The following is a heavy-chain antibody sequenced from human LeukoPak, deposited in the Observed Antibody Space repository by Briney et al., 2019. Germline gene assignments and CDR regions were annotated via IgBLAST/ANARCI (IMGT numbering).Heavy chain of an antibody. V-gene: IGHV1-46*01. CDR1: GYTFTSYY. CDR2: INPSGGST. D-gene: IGHD6-13*01. Sequence: ASVKVSCKASGYTFTSYYMHWVRQAPGQGLEWMGIINPSGGSTSYAQKFQGRVTMTRDMSTSTVYMGLSSLRSEDTAVYYCARGTLGIAAAGTVFWFDPWGQGTLVTVSS. J-gene: IGHJ5*02. CDR3: ARGTLGIAAAGTVFWFDP.